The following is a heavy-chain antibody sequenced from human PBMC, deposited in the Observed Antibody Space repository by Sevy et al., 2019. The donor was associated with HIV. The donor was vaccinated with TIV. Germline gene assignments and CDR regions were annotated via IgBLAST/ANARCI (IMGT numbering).Heavy chain of an antibody. J-gene: IGHJ6*02. Sequence: GGSLRLSCAASGFTFSSYGMHWVRQAPGKGLEWVAVISYDGSNKYYADSVKGRFTISRDNSKNTLYLQMNSLRDEDTAVYYCAKDLVQYYDILTGYSNYYYYYYGMDVWGQGTTVTVSS. D-gene: IGHD3-9*01. CDR1: GFTFSSYG. CDR2: ISYDGSNK. V-gene: IGHV3-30*18. CDR3: AKDLVQYYDILTGYSNYYYYYYGMDV.